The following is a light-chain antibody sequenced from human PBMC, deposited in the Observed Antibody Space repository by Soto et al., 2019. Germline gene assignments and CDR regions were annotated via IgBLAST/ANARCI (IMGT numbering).Light chain of an antibody. Sequence: DIQMTQSPSSVSASVGDRVTITCRASQGISSWLGWYQQKPGKAPNLLIYAASSLQSGVPSRFGVSGPGTDYTLTISSLQPEYFATYYCQQANSFPLTFGGGTNVEIK. CDR2: AAS. CDR1: QGISSW. J-gene: IGKJ4*01. CDR3: QQANSFPLT. V-gene: IGKV1D-12*01.